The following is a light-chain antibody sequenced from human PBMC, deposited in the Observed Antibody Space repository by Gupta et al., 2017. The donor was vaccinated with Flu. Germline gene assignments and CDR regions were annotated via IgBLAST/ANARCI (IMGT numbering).Light chain of an antibody. CDR3: VLYFGFGVSL. V-gene: IGLV8-61*01. CDR2: NTN. CDR1: SGSVSSIDY. Sequence: QTVVTQESSWSVSPGGTVQLTCDLSSGSVSSIDYPSWYQQPPGQPPRTLIYNTNIRASGVPDRFSGSILGNKAALIITGAQAADESDYYCVLYFGFGVSLFGGGTRLTVL. J-gene: IGLJ2*01.